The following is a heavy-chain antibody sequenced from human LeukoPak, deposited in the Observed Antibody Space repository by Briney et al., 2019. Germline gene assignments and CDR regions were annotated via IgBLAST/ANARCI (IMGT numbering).Heavy chain of an antibody. CDR3: AKASGQWLVYFDY. CDR2: ISGSGGST. V-gene: IGHV3-23*01. D-gene: IGHD6-19*01. Sequence: GGSLRLSCAASGFTFSSYAMSWVRQAPGKGLEWVSAISGSGGSTYYADSVKGRFTISRDNSKNTLYLQMSSLRAEDTAVYYCAKASGQWLVYFDYWGQGTLVTVSS. J-gene: IGHJ4*02. CDR1: GFTFSSYA.